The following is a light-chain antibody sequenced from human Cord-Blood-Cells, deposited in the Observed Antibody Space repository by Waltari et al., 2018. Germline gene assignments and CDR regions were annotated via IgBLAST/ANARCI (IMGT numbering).Light chain of an antibody. Sequence: QSALTQPASVSGSPGQSITISCTRTSSDVGSCNLVSWYPQHPGKAPKLMVYEGSKRPSGVSNRFSGSKSGNTASLTISGLQAEDEADYYCCSYAGSVVFGGGTKLTVL. CDR1: SSDVGSCNL. CDR3: CSYAGSVV. J-gene: IGLJ2*01. CDR2: EGS. V-gene: IGLV2-23*01.